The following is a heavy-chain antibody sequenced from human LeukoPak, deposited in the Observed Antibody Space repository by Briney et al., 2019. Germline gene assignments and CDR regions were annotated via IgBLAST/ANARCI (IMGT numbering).Heavy chain of an antibody. CDR3: ARVGWGSAPYFDY. CDR2: IYTSGST. J-gene: IGHJ4*02. CDR1: GGSISSGSYY. Sequence: KTSETLSLTCTVSGGSISSGSYYWSWIRQPAGKGLEWIGRIYTSGSTNYSPSLKSRVTISVDTSKNQFSLKLSSVTAADTAVYYCARVGWGSAPYFDYWGQGTLVTVSS. D-gene: IGHD3-16*01. V-gene: IGHV4-61*02.